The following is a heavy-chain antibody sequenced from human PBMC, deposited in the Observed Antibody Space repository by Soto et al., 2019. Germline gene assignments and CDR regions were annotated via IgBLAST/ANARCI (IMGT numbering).Heavy chain of an antibody. CDR3: AKDVSVDSHFDY. V-gene: IGHV3-23*01. CDR1: VFTFSSYA. Sequence: GGSLRLSCSASVFTFSSYAMSWVRQAPGKGLEWVSAISGSGGSTYYADSVKGRFTISRDNSKNTLYLQMNSLRAEDTAVYYCAKDVSVDSHFDYWGQGILVTVSS. J-gene: IGHJ4*02. CDR2: ISGSGGST. D-gene: IGHD5-12*01.